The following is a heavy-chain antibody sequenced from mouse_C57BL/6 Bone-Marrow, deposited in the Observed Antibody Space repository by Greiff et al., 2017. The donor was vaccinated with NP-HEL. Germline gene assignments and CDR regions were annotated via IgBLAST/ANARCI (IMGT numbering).Heavy chain of an antibody. V-gene: IGHV1-82*01. Sequence: VQLQESGPELVKPGASVKISCKASGYAFSSSWMNWVKQRPGKGLEWIGRIYPGDGDTNYNGKFKGKATLTADKSSSTAYMQISSLTSEDSAVYFGARLGRYDGYSYFDYWGQGTTLTVSS. CDR2: IYPGDGDT. D-gene: IGHD2-3*01. CDR3: ARLGRYDGYSYFDY. J-gene: IGHJ2*01. CDR1: GYAFSSSW.